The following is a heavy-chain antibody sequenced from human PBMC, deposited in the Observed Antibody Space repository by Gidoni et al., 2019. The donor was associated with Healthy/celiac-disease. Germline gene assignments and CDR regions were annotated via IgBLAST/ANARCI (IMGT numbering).Heavy chain of an antibody. CDR3: ARETRPSRYCSGGSCYAD. J-gene: IGHJ4*02. D-gene: IGHD2-15*01. V-gene: IGHV1-69*01. CDR2: IIPIFGRA. Sequence: QVQLVQSGAEVKKPGSSVKVSCKASGGTFSSYAISWVRQAPGQGLDWMGGIIPIFGRANYAQKFQGRVTITADESTSTAYMELSSLRSEDTAVYYCARETRPSRYCSGGSCYADWGQGTLVTVSS. CDR1: GGTFSSYA.